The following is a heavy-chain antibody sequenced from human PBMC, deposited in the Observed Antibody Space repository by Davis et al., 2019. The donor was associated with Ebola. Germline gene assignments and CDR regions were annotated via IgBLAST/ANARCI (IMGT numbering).Heavy chain of an antibody. J-gene: IGHJ4*02. CDR3: ASRRGGPQNGWDILAGYP. CDR1: GFTFSNYA. V-gene: IGHV3-21*01. CDR2: ITSSSSHI. Sequence: GESLKISCAASGFTFSNYAMNWVRQAPGKGLEWVSSITSSSSHIYYADSVKGRFTISRDNAKNSLYLQMNSLRVEDTAVYYCASRRGGPQNGWDILAGYPWGQGTLVTVSS. D-gene: IGHD3-9*01.